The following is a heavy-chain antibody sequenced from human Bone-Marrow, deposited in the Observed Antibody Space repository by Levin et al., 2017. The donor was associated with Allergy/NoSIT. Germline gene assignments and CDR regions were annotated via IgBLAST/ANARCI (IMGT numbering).Heavy chain of an antibody. D-gene: IGHD3-10*01. CDR3: ASPDGSGTTYTKVSKKFEVTQISSGSFHI. J-gene: IGHJ3*02. V-gene: IGHV1-2*02. CDR1: GYTFTDYP. CDR2: IHPNSGDT. Sequence: GESLKISCKASGYTFTDYPMHWVRQAPGQGLEWMGWIHPNSGDTNYGQIFQGRVTMTRDTSVSTVYLEMNRLTSDDTAVYYCASPDGSGTTYTKVSKKFEVTQISSGSFHIWGQGTMVTVSS.